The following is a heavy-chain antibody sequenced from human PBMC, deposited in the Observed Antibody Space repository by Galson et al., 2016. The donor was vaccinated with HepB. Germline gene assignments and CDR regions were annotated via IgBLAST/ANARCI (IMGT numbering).Heavy chain of an antibody. CDR1: SIRSGPYF. CDR3: ARGGGVNWFDP. Sequence: SIRSGPYFWSWIRQHPGKGLEWIGYVYYSGRTSYNPSLKSRVAISVDTSKNQFSLKLSSMTAADTAVYYCARGGGVNWFDPWGQGTLVTVSS. CDR2: VYYSGRT. D-gene: IGHD3-10*01. J-gene: IGHJ5*02. V-gene: IGHV4-31*02.